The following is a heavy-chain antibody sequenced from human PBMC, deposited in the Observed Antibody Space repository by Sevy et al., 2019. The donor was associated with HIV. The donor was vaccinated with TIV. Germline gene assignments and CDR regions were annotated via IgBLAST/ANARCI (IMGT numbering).Heavy chain of an antibody. CDR3: AREITPSGSSGKDAFDI. J-gene: IGHJ3*02. CDR2: INRDGSST. Sequence: GGCLRLSCAASGFSFSTYYIHWVRQAPGKGLVWASRINRDGSSTSYADSVKGRFTISRDNAKNTVYLQMSSLRDDDTAVYYCAREITPSGSSGKDAFDIWGQGTMVTVSS. D-gene: IGHD1-26*01. V-gene: IGHV3-74*01. CDR1: GFSFSTYY.